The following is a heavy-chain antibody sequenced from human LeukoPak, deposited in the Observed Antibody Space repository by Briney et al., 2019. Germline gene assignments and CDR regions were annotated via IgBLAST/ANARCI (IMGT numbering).Heavy chain of an antibody. J-gene: IGHJ3*02. CDR1: GGSISSYY. CDR2: IYYSGST. V-gene: IGHV4-59*08. D-gene: IGHD2-21*02. CDR3: ARQEVTFLFDAFDI. Sequence: SETLSLTCTVSGGSISSYYWSWIRQPPGKGLEWIGYIYYSGSTNYNPSLKSRVTISVDTSKNQFSLKLSSVTAADTAVYHCARQEVTFLFDAFDIWGQGTMVTVSS.